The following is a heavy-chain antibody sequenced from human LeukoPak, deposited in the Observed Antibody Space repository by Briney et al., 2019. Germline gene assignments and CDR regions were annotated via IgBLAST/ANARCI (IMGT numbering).Heavy chain of an antibody. Sequence: GGSLRLSCAASGFTFSSYAMSWVRQAPGKGLEWVSAISGSGGSTYYADSVKGRFTISRDNSKNTLYLQMNSLRAEDTAVYYRAKDSGYSSSSIAFDYWGQGTLVTVSS. CDR1: GFTFSSYA. D-gene: IGHD6-6*01. J-gene: IGHJ4*02. CDR3: AKDSGYSSSSIAFDY. CDR2: ISGSGGST. V-gene: IGHV3-23*01.